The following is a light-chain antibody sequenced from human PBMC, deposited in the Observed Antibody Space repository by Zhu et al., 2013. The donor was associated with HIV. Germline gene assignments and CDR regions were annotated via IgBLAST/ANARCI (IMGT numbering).Light chain of an antibody. J-gene: IGKJ1*01. V-gene: IGKV1-8*01. CDR1: QGISNY. Sequence: AIRMTQSPSSLSASTGDSVTITCRASQGISNYVAWYQQKPGNAPNLLIFAASTLQSGVPSRFSGSGSGTDFTLRISFLQSEDFATYYCQQYYEYPQTFGQGTKV. CDR3: QQYYEYPQT. CDR2: AAS.